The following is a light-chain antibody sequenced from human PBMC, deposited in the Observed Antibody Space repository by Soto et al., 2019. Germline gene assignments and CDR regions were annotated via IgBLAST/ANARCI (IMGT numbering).Light chain of an antibody. Sequence: EIVLTQSPGTLSLSPGERATLSCRASQSVSSSYLAWYQQKPGQAPRLLIYGASSRATGIPDRFSGSGSGTEFTLTISRLEPEDFTVYYCQQYGSSPVTFGQGTKLEIK. V-gene: IGKV3-20*01. CDR1: QSVSSSY. CDR2: GAS. CDR3: QQYGSSPVT. J-gene: IGKJ2*01.